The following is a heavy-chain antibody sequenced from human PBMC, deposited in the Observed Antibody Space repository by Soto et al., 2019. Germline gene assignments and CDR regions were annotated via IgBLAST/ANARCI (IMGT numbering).Heavy chain of an antibody. CDR1: GYTFTSYG. J-gene: IGHJ3*02. Sequence: ASVKVSCKASGYTFTSYGISWVRQGAGQGLEWMGWISAYNGNTNYAQKLQGRVTMTTDTSTSTAYMELRSLRSDDTAVYYCARDQAGGSSGYSPNAGAFDIWGQGTMVTVS. CDR3: ARDQAGGSSGYSPNAGAFDI. V-gene: IGHV1-18*04. D-gene: IGHD3-22*01. CDR2: ISAYNGNT.